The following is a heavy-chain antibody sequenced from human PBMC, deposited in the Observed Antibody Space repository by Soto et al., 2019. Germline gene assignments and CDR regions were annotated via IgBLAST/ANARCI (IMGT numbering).Heavy chain of an antibody. CDR2: INHSGST. J-gene: IGHJ4*02. D-gene: IGHD2-21*02. CDR1: GGSFRGYH. Sequence: PSETLSLTCAVYGGSFRGYHWSWIRQPPGKGLEWIGEINHSGSTNYNPSLRSRVSMSIDTSKDQFSLKLKSVTAADTALYFCARQRTSVVTQAYFDVWGPGSLVTVSS. CDR3: ARQRTSVVTQAYFDV. V-gene: IGHV4-34*01.